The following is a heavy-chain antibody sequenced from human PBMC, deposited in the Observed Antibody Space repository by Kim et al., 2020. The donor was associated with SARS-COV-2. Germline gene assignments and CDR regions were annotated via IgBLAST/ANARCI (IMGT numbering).Heavy chain of an antibody. V-gene: IGHV3-33*01. D-gene: IGHD1-20*01. CDR1: GFTFSNYG. J-gene: IGHJ4*02. Sequence: GSLRLSCAASGFTFSNYGMHWVRQAPGKGLEWVALIWYDGSKTYYADSVKGQFTITRDSSKNTLYLQMNSLRVEDTAVYYCARYNTAFDYWGQGTLVTVSS. CDR3: ARYNTAFDY. CDR2: IWYDGSKT.